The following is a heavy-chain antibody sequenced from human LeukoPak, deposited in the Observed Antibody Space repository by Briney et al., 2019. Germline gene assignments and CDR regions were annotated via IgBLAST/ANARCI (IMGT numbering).Heavy chain of an antibody. V-gene: IGHV2-5*02. CDR1: GFSLSSSGVG. CDR2: IYWDDDK. Sequence: SGPTLVKPTQTLTLTCTFSGFSLSSSGVGVGWIRQPPGKALECLALIYWDDDKRYSPSLKSRLTITKDTSKNEVVLTMTSMDPVDTATYYCVHCPPRSSWFXXGQGTLVTVFS. J-gene: IGHJ5*02. D-gene: IGHD6-13*01. CDR3: VHCPPRSSWFX.